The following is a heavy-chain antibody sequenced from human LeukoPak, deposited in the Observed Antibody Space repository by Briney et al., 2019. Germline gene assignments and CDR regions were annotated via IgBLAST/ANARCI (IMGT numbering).Heavy chain of an antibody. CDR1: GGSFSGYY. CDR3: ARARRVTQFDY. V-gene: IGHV4-34*01. J-gene: IGHJ4*02. Sequence: SETLSLTRAVYGGSFSGYYWSWIRQPPGKGLEWIGEINHSGSTNYNPSLKSRVTISVDTSKNQFSLKLSYVTAADTAVYDCARARRVTQFDYWDRGTLVTVSS. D-gene: IGHD2-21*02. CDR2: INHSGST.